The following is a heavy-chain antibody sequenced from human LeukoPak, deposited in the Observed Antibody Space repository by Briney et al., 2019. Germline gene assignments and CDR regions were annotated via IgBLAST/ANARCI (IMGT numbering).Heavy chain of an antibody. D-gene: IGHD2-2*01. CDR3: AKDRSCSSTSCYAYYYYYYGMDV. CDR2: ISGSGGST. V-gene: IGHV3-23*01. Sequence: GGSLRLSCAASGFTFSSYAMSWVRQAPGKGLEWVSAISGSGGSTYYADSVKGRFTTSRDNSKNTLYLQMNSLRAEDTAVYYCAKDRSCSSTSCYAYYYYYYGMDVWGQGTTVTVSS. J-gene: IGHJ6*02. CDR1: GFTFSSYA.